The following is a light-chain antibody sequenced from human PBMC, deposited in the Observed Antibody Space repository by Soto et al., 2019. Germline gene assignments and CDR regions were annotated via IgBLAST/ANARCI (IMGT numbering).Light chain of an antibody. CDR2: EVS. CDR3: SSYTTSTTQV. CDR1: SSDVGTYNY. J-gene: IGLJ3*02. V-gene: IGLV2-14*01. Sequence: QSALTQPASVSGSPGQSITISCAGTSSDVGTYNYVSWYQHHPGKVPKLMIYEVSNRPSGVPNRFSGSKSGNTASLTISGLQAEDEADYYCSSYTTSTTQVFGGGTKLTVL.